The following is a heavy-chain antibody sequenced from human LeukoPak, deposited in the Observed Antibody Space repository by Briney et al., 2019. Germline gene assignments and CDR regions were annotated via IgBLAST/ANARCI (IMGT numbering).Heavy chain of an antibody. CDR2: VSGSGTTT. Sequence: PGGSLRLSCAASGFTFSTYAMSWVRQAPGKGLEWVSGVSGSGTTTYYADSVKGRFTIYRDNSKNTLYLQMNSLRAEDTAVYYCARDRNYYYYMDVWGKGATVTISS. J-gene: IGHJ6*03. CDR1: GFTFSTYA. V-gene: IGHV3-23*01. CDR3: ARDRNYYYYMDV.